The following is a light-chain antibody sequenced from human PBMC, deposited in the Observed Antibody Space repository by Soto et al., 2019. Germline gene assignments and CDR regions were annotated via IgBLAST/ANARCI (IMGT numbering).Light chain of an antibody. CDR2: AAS. CDR1: QSISSY. CDR3: QQSYSTSWT. J-gene: IGKJ1*01. Sequence: DIQMTQSPSTLSASVGDRVTITWRASQSISSYLNWYQQKPGKAPKLLIYAASSLQSGVPSRFSGSGSGTDFTLTISSLQPEDFATYYCQQSYSTSWTFGQGTKVDIK. V-gene: IGKV1-39*01.